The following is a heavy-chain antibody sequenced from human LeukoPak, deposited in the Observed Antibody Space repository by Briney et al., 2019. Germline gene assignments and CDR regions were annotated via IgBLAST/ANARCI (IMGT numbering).Heavy chain of an antibody. D-gene: IGHD4-17*01. V-gene: IGHV4-30-2*01. J-gene: IGHJ4*02. CDR1: GGSISGGGYS. CDR3: ARGPMGDYALDY. CDR2: IYHSGST. Sequence: SQTLSLTCAVSGGSISGGGYSWSWIRQPPGKGLEWIGYIYHSGSTYYNPSLKSRVTISVDRSKNQSSLKLSSVTAADTAVYYCARGPMGDYALDYWGQGTLVTVSS.